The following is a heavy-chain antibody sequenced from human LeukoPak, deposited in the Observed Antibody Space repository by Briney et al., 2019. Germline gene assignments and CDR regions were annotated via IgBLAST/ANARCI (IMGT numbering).Heavy chain of an antibody. CDR1: GLTFSSYY. D-gene: IGHD6-13*01. CDR3: ANYRQSITAAGNSREFADY. CDR2: ISVSGDWT. V-gene: IGHV3-23*01. Sequence: GGSLRLSCEASGLTFSSYYMIWVRQAPGKGLEWVSVISVSGDWTYYADSVKGRFTISRDNSKNTLYLQMNSLRAEDTAVYYCANYRQSITAAGNSREFADYWGQGTLVTVSS. J-gene: IGHJ4*02.